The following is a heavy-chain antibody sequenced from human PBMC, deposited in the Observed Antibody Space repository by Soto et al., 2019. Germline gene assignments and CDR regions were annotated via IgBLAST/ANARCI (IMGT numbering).Heavy chain of an antibody. D-gene: IGHD6-13*01. V-gene: IGHV3-23*01. CDR3: AKENGYSSSWFEFDY. J-gene: IGHJ4*02. CDR1: GFTFSSYA. Sequence: GESLKISCAASGFTFSSYAMSWVRQAPGKGLEWVSAVSGSGGSTYYADSVKGRFTISRDNSKNTLYLQMNSLRAEDTAVYYCAKENGYSSSWFEFDYWGQGTLVTVSS. CDR2: VSGSGGST.